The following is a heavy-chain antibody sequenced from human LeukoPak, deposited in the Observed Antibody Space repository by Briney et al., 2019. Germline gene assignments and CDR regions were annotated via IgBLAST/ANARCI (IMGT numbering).Heavy chain of an antibody. CDR1: GYTFTSYY. V-gene: IGHV1-2*02. Sequence: GASVKVSCKASGYTFTSYYMHWVRQAPGQGLEWMGWINSNSADTNYAQNFQGRVTMTRDTSISTAYMELSRLRSDDTAVYYCARAYSSSWYGNYYYYYYMDVWGKGTTVTVSS. CDR3: ARAYSSSWYGNYYYYYYMDV. D-gene: IGHD6-13*01. J-gene: IGHJ6*03. CDR2: INSNSADT.